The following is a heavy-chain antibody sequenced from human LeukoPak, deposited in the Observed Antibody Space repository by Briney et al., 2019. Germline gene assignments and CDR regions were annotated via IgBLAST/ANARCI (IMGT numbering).Heavy chain of an antibody. D-gene: IGHD3-22*01. CDR3: AKDQNSGYYFDY. CDR1: GGTFSSYA. V-gene: IGHV3-33*06. J-gene: IGHJ4*02. CDR2: IWYDGNNK. Sequence: SCKASGGTFSSYAISWVRQAPGKGLEWVAVIWYDGNNKNYADSVKGRFTVSRDNSKNTLYLQMNSLRAADTAVYYCAKDQNSGYYFDYWGQGTLVTVSS.